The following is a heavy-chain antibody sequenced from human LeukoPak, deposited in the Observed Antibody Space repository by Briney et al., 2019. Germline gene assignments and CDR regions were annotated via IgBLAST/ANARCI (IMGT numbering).Heavy chain of an antibody. Sequence: PSETLSLTCTVSGGSISSYYWSWIRQPPGKGLEWIGYIYYSGSTNYNPSLESRVTISVGTSKNQFSLKLSSVTAADTAVYYCARGYYYDSSGYYFSLFFDYWGQGTLVTVSS. CDR2: IYYSGST. CDR3: ARGYYYDSSGYYFSLFFDY. J-gene: IGHJ4*02. D-gene: IGHD3-22*01. V-gene: IGHV4-59*01. CDR1: GGSISSYY.